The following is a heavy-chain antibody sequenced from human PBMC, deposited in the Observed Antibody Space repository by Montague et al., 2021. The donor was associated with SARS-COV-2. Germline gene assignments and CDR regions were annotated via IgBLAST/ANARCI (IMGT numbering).Heavy chain of an antibody. J-gene: IGHJ4*02. Sequence: SLRLSCAASGFIFSSFAMHWVRQAPGKGLEWVAVIWYDGSNEYYADSVKGRFTISRDNSKNTVYLQINGLRLEDTAVYYCAKSAYSSSWYSDYWGQGTPVTVSS. CDR3: AKSAYSSSWYSDY. V-gene: IGHV3-30-3*02. D-gene: IGHD6-13*01. CDR2: IWYDGSNE. CDR1: GFIFSSFA.